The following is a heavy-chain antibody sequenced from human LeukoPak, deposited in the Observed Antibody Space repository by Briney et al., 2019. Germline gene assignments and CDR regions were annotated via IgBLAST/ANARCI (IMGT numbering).Heavy chain of an antibody. CDR1: GFTFSSYD. CDR3: ARAPPYYYDSRIAYFDL. CDR2: IGTAGDT. Sequence: GGSLRLSCAASGFTFSSYDMHWVRQATGKGLEWVPAIGTAGDTYYPGSVKGRFTISRENAKNSLYLQMNSLRAGDTAVYYCARAPPYYYDSRIAYFDLWGRGTLVTVSS. J-gene: IGHJ2*01. D-gene: IGHD3-22*01. V-gene: IGHV3-13*01.